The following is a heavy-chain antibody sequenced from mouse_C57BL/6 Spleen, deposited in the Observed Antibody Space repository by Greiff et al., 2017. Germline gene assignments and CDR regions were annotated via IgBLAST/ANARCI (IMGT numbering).Heavy chain of an antibody. CDR2: IYPGDGDT. CDR3: ARRGDFITTVVAPFDY. D-gene: IGHD1-1*01. CDR1: GYTFTSYW. V-gene: IGHV1-80*01. J-gene: IGHJ2*01. Sequence: VQLQQPGAELVKPGASVKVSCKASGYTFTSYWMHWVKQRPGKGLEWIGQIYPGDGDTNYNGKFKGKATLTADKSSSTAYMQLSSLTSEDSAVYFCARRGDFITTVVAPFDYWGQGTTLTVSS.